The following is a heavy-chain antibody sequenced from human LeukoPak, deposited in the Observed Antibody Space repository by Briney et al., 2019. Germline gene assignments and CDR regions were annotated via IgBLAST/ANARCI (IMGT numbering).Heavy chain of an antibody. V-gene: IGHV3-21*01. D-gene: IGHD6-19*01. CDR3: ARSRWLDAFDY. CDR2: ISSSSSYI. Sequence: GGSLRLSCAASGFTFSTYTINWVRQAPGKGLEWVSSISSSSSYIYYADSVKGRFTISRDNAKNTLYLQMNSLRADDTAVYYCARSRWLDAFDYWGQGTLVTVSS. J-gene: IGHJ4*02. CDR1: GFTFSTYT.